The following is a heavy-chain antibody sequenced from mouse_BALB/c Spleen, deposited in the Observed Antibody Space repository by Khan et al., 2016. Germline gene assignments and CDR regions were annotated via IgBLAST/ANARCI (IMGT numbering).Heavy chain of an antibody. CDR3: TRDDGFESAMDY. CDR2: IFPSDSYS. CDR1: GYTFTTYW. V-gene: IGHV1-69*02. D-gene: IGHD2-3*01. Sequence: QLQQSGAELVSPGASVKLSCKASGYTFTTYWINWVKQRPGQGLEWIGNIFPSDSYSNYNQKFKDKATFTVDKPSNTAYMQLSSPTSEDSAVYYCTRDDGFESAMDYWGQGTSVTVSS. J-gene: IGHJ4*01.